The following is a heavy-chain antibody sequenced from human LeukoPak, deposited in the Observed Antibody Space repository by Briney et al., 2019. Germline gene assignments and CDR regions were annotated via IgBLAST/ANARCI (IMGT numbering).Heavy chain of an antibody. CDR1: GFSVSSNY. CDR3: ARFNYGDYGGVFEY. J-gene: IGHJ4*02. V-gene: IGHV3-53*01. CDR2: VYSGGST. D-gene: IGHD4-17*01. Sequence: GGSLRLSCAASGFSVSSNYMSWVRQAPGKGLEWVSVVYSGGSTYYADSVKGRFTISRDNSKNTLYLQMNSVRAEDTAVYYCARFNYGDYGGVFEYWGQGTLVTVSS.